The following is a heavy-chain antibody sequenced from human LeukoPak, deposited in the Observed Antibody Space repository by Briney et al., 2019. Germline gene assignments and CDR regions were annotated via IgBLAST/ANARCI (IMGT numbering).Heavy chain of an antibody. Sequence: PGGSLRLSGAASGFTFSSYAMHWVRQAPGKGLEWVAVISYDGSNKYYADSVKGRFTISRDNSKNTLYLQMNSLRAEDTAVYYCARTITIAEIPANFDYWGQGTLVTVSS. V-gene: IGHV3-30-3*01. J-gene: IGHJ4*02. CDR1: GFTFSSYA. CDR3: ARTITIAEIPANFDY. CDR2: ISYDGSNK. D-gene: IGHD5-24*01.